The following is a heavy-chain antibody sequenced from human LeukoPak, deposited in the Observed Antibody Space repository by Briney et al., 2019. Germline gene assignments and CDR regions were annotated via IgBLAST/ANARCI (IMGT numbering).Heavy chain of an antibody. CDR3: ARGEVEMATLFDY. D-gene: IGHD5-24*01. CDR2: INPNSGGT. Sequence: ASVKVSCKASGYTFTSYDINWVRQATGQGLEWMGWINPNSGGTNYAQKFQGRVTMTRDTSISTAYMELSRLRSDDTAVYYCARGEVEMATLFDYWGQGTLVTVSS. V-gene: IGHV1-2*02. J-gene: IGHJ4*02. CDR1: GYTFTSYD.